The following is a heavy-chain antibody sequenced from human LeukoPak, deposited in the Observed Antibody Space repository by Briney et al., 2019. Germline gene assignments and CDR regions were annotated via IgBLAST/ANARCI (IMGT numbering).Heavy chain of an antibody. CDR1: GFTFSRYW. J-gene: IGHJ3*02. V-gene: IGHV3-7*05. CDR3: AREGEEDAFDI. CDR2: IKQDGNEK. D-gene: IGHD2-21*01. Sequence: PGVSLRLSCAASGFTFSRYWMSWVRQAPGKGLEWVANIKQDGNEKYYVDSVKGRFTISRDDAQNSLYLQMNSLRAEDTAVYYCAREGEEDAFDIWGQGTMVTVSA.